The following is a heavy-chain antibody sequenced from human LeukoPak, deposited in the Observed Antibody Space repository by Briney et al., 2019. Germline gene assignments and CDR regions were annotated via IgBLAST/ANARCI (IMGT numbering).Heavy chain of an antibody. CDR3: ARDIVKSSGWNYYHGMDV. Sequence: SQTLSLTCTVSGGSISSGDYYWSWIRQPPGKGLEWIGYIYYSGSTYYSPSLKSRVTISVDTSKNQFSLKLSSVTAADTAVYYCARDIVKSSGWNYYHGMDVWGQGTTVTVSS. D-gene: IGHD6-19*01. CDR1: GGSISSGDYY. J-gene: IGHJ6*02. V-gene: IGHV4-61*08. CDR2: IYYSGST.